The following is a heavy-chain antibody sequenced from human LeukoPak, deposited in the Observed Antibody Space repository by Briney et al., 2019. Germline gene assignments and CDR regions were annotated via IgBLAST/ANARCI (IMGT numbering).Heavy chain of an antibody. Sequence: GGSLRLSCVASGFTFDDYAMHWVRQAPGKGLEWVSLISGDGGSTYYADSVKGRFTISRDNSKNSLYLQMNSLRTEDTALYYCAKDIGPATMETLFDYWGQGTLVTVSS. V-gene: IGHV3-43*02. D-gene: IGHD5-12*01. CDR1: GFTFDDYA. CDR2: ISGDGGST. CDR3: AKDIGPATMETLFDY. J-gene: IGHJ4*02.